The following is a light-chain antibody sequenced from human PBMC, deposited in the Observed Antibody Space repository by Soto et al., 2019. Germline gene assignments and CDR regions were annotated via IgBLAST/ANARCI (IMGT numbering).Light chain of an antibody. CDR2: ASS. CDR3: QQSYGTPT. Sequence: DIQMTQSPSSLSASVGDRVTITCRASQSISSYLNWYQQKPGKAPKLLIYASSSLQSGVPSRFCGSGSGTDFTLTISSLQPEDFATYYCQQSYGTPTFGGGTKVDIK. CDR1: QSISSY. V-gene: IGKV1-39*01. J-gene: IGKJ4*01.